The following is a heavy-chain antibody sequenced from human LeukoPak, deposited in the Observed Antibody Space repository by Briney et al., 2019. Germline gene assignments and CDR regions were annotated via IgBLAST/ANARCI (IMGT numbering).Heavy chain of an antibody. CDR1: GGSISSYY. CDR2: IYYSGST. D-gene: IGHD3-22*01. Sequence: SETLSLTCTVSGGSISSYYWSWIRQPPGKGLEWIGYIYYSGSTNYNPSLKSRVTISVDTSKNQFSLKLSSVTAADTAVYYCARAGYYDPWAFDIWGQGTMVTVSS. V-gene: IGHV4-59*12. J-gene: IGHJ3*02. CDR3: ARAGYYDPWAFDI.